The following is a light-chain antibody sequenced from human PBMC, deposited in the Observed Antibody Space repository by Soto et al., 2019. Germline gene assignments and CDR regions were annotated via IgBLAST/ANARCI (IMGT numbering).Light chain of an antibody. J-gene: IGKJ1*01. CDR3: QHYNSYSEA. V-gene: IGKV1-5*03. CDR1: QPISSW. Sequence: DIQMTQSPSTLSGSVGDRVTITCRASQPISSWLAWYQQKPGKAPKLLISKASTLKSAVPSRFSGSGSGTDFSLTISSLQTDEFATYYGQHYNSYSEAFGQRTRVERK. CDR2: KAS.